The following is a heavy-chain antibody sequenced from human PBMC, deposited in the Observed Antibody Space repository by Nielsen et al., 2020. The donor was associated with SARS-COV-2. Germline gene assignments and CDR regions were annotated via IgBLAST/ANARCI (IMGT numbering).Heavy chain of an antibody. D-gene: IGHD6-13*01. CDR1: GYTFTSYD. V-gene: IGHV1-18*01. Sequence: ASVKVSCKASGYTFTSYDINWVRQAPGQGLEWMGWISAYNGNTNYAQKLQGRVTMTTDTSTSTAYMELRSLRSDDTAVYYCARAGIAAAGRFFEGDYWGQGTLVTVSS. CDR3: ARAGIAAAGRFFEGDY. CDR2: ISAYNGNT. J-gene: IGHJ4*02.